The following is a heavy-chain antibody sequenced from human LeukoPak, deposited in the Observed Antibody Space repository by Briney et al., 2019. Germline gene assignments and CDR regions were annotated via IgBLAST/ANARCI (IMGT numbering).Heavy chain of an antibody. CDR2: IYTSGST. CDR3: ARDLITMVRDDAFDI. J-gene: IGHJ3*02. CDR1: GGSISSGSYY. Sequence: PSETLSLTCTVSGGSISSGSYYWSWIRQPAGKGLEWIGRIYTSGSTIYNPSLKSRVTISVDTSKNQFSLKLSSVTAADTAVYYCARDLITMVRDDAFDIWGQGTMVTVSS. D-gene: IGHD3-10*01. V-gene: IGHV4-61*02.